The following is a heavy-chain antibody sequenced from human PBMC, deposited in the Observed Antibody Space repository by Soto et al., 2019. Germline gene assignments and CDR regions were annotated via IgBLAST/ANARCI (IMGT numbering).Heavy chain of an antibody. CDR2: MNPNNGNT. J-gene: IGHJ4*02. V-gene: IGHV1-8*01. Sequence: QVQLVQSGAEVKKPGASVKVSCKASGYSFTSYDINWVRQATGQGLEWMGWMNPNNGNTGYAQKFQGRVIMTRDTSISTAYIELTSLRSEGTAVYFCARAVGSVSTSDYWGQGTLVTVSS. CDR1: GYSFTSYD. D-gene: IGHD4-17*01. CDR3: ARAVGSVSTSDY.